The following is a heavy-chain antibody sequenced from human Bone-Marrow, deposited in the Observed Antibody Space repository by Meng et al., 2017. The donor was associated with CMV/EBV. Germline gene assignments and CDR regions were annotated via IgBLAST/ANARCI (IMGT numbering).Heavy chain of an antibody. J-gene: IGHJ4*02. Sequence: GGSLRLTCTASGFTFSSYSMNWVRQAPGKGLERVSSSSSSSSYRYYADSVKCRFTISIDNAKNSLYLQLNSLRAEDTAGYYCAREGCRGTSWSTMLDYWGQGTLVTVSS. CDR3: AREGCRGTSWSTMLDY. CDR2: SSSSSSYR. D-gene: IGHD2-2*01. CDR1: GFTFSSYS. V-gene: IGHV3-21*01.